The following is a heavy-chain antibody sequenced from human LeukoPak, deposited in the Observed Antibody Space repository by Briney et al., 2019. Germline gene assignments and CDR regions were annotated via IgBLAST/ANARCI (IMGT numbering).Heavy chain of an antibody. CDR1: GFTFDDYA. CDR2: ISWNSGSI. J-gene: IGHJ3*02. D-gene: IGHD6-19*01. CDR3: AKLRQWLVSLDAFDI. Sequence: GGSLRLSCAASGFTFDDYAMHWVRQAPGKGLEWVSGISWNSGSIGYADSVEGRFTISRDNAKNSLYLQMNSLRAEDTALYYCAKLRQWLVSLDAFDIWGQGTMVTVSS. V-gene: IGHV3-9*01.